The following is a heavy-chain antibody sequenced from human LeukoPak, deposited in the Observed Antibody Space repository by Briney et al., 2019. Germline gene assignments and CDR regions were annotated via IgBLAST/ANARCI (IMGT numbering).Heavy chain of an antibody. CDR3: ARLRVVRGVINDY. CDR1: GYTFTGYY. D-gene: IGHD3-10*01. J-gene: IGHJ4*02. V-gene: IGHV1-2*02. Sequence: ASVKVSCKASGYTFTGYYMHWVRQTPGQGLEWMGWINPNSGGTNYAQKFQGRVTMTRDTSISTAYMELSRLRSDDTAVYYCARLRVVRGVINDYWGQGTLVTVSS. CDR2: INPNSGGT.